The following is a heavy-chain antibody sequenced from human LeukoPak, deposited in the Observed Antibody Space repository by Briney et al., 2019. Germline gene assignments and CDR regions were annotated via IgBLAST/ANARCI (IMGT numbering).Heavy chain of an antibody. V-gene: IGHV5-51*01. CDR1: GYSFTSYW. CDR3: ARLIAVAGTGWFDP. D-gene: IGHD6-19*01. J-gene: IGHJ5*02. Sequence: PGESLKISCKGSGYSFTSYWIGWARQMPGKGLEWMGIIYPGDSDTRYSPSFQGQVTISADKSISIAYLQWSSLKASDTAMYYCARLIAVAGTGWFDPWGQGTLVTVSS. CDR2: IYPGDSDT.